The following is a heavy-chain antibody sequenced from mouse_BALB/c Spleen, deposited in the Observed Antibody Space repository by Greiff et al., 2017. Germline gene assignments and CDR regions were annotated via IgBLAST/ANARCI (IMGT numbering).Heavy chain of an antibody. CDR3: AKLERVACFAY. J-gene: IGHJ3*01. CDR2: IWGGGST. V-gene: IGHV2-6-5*01. Sequence: VQLQESGPGLVAPSQSLSITCTVSGFSFTDYGVCWIRHPPGKGLEWLGVIWGGGSTYYNSALKSRLSISKDNSKSQVFLKMNSLQTDDTALYYCAKLERVACFAYWGQGTLVTVSA. CDR1: GFSFTDYG.